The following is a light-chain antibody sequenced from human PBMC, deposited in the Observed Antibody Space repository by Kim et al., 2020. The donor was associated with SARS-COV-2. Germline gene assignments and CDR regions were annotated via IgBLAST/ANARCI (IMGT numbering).Light chain of an antibody. CDR1: QSLGKW. V-gene: IGKV1-5*03. CDR3: QQYKSYPWT. J-gene: IGKJ1*01. CDR2: QAF. Sequence: DIQLTQSPATLSASVGDRLTITCRASQSLGKWLAWYQQRPGKAPKLLIYQAFTLESGVPSRFSGGGSGTELTLTISSLGPDDSATYYCQQYKSYPWTFGQGTKVDIK.